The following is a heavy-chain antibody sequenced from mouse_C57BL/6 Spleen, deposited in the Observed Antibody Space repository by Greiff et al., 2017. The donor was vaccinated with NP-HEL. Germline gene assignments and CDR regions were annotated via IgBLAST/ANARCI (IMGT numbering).Heavy chain of an antibody. CDR1: GYTFTSYW. V-gene: IGHV1-53*01. D-gene: IGHD2-14*01. CDR3: ARKKGISYYFDY. Sequence: QVQLQQSGTELVKPGASVKLSCKASGYTFTSYWMHWVKQRPGQGLEWIGNINPSNGGTNYNEKFKSKATLTVDKSSSTAYMQLSSLTSEDSAVYYCARKKGISYYFDYWGQGTTLTVSS. CDR2: INPSNGGT. J-gene: IGHJ2*01.